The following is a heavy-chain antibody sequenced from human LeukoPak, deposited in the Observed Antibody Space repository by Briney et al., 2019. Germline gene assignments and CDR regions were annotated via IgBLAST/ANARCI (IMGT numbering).Heavy chain of an antibody. V-gene: IGHV1-18*01. CDR1: GYTFTSYG. Sequence: ASVKVSCKASGYTFTSYGISWVRQAPGQGLEWMGWISAYNGNTNYAQKLQGRVTMTTDTSTSTAYMELRSLRSGDTAVYYCARVTYYYDSSGYFKEPNFDYWGQGTLVTVSS. J-gene: IGHJ4*02. D-gene: IGHD3-22*01. CDR3: ARVTYYYDSSGYFKEPNFDY. CDR2: ISAYNGNT.